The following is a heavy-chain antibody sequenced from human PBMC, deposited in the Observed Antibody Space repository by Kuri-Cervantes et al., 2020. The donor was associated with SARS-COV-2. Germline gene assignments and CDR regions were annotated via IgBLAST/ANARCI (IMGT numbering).Heavy chain of an antibody. V-gene: IGHV3-43*01. CDR1: GFTFDDYT. CDR2: INWNGGST. Sequence: LSLTCAASGFTFDDYTMHWVRQAPGKGLEWVSGINWNGGSTGYADSVKGRFTISRDNSKNSLYLQMNSLRAEDTALYYCAKDGDCSSTSCYYMDVWGKGTTVTVSS. D-gene: IGHD2-2*01. J-gene: IGHJ6*03. CDR3: AKDGDCSSTSCYYMDV.